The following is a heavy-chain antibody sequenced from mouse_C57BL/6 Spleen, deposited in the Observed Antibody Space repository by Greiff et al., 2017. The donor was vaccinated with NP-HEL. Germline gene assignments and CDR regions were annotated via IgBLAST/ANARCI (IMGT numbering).Heavy chain of an antibody. CDR1: GFTFSDYG. J-gene: IGHJ4*01. Sequence: EVQLVESGGGLVKPGGSLTLSCAASGFTFSDYGMHWVRQAPEKGLEWVAYISRGSSTIYYADTVKGRFTISRDNAYNTLFLQMTSLRADDTAMYYGARVRNDGYPYYYAMDYWGQGTSVTVSS. V-gene: IGHV5-17*01. CDR2: ISRGSSTI. D-gene: IGHD2-3*01. CDR3: ARVRNDGYPYYYAMDY.